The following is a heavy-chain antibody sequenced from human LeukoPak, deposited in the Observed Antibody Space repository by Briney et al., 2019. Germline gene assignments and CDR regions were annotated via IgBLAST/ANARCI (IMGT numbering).Heavy chain of an antibody. CDR3: ARGPHNVNFFAWFDS. J-gene: IGHJ5*01. V-gene: IGHV3-7*01. Sequence: PGGSLRLSCAASGFNFENYWMSWVRQAPGKGLEWVANIKLDGSGSTYVDSVKGRFAISRDNAKNSLYLQMDSLRVEDTAVYYCARGPHNVNFFAWFDSWGQGTQVTVSS. CDR1: GFNFENYW. CDR2: IKLDGSGS. D-gene: IGHD1-7*01.